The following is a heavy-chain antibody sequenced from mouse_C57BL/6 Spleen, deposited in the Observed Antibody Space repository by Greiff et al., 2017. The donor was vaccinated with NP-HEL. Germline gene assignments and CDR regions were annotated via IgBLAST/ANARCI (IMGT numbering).Heavy chain of an antibody. J-gene: IGHJ4*01. CDR3: ARVYSNFHYAMDY. CDR2: INYDGSST. D-gene: IGHD2-5*01. CDR1: GFTFSDYY. V-gene: IGHV5-16*01. Sequence: EVKLVESEGGLVQPGSSMKLSCTASGFTFSDYYMAWVRQVPEKGLEWVANINYDGSSTYYLDSLKSRFIISRDNAKNILYLQMSSLKSEDTATYYWARVYSNFHYAMDYWGQGTSVTVSS.